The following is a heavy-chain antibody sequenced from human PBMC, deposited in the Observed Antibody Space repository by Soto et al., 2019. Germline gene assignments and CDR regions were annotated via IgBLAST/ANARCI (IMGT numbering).Heavy chain of an antibody. CDR3: AKRYWYDGSGLWDY. V-gene: IGHV3-23*01. J-gene: IGHJ4*02. D-gene: IGHD3-22*01. CDR1: GFTFSSYG. Sequence: EVQLLESGGGLVQPGGSLRLSCAASGFTFSSYGMSWVRQAPGKGLEWVSTISYSGGRTYYTDSVKGRFTISRDNSKNTLYLQMNSLRAEDTAVYYCAKRYWYDGSGLWDYWGQGTLVTVSS. CDR2: ISYSGGRT.